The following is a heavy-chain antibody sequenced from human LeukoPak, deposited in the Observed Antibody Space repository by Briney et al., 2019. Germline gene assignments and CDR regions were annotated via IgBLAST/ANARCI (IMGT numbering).Heavy chain of an antibody. CDR3: AKYTTTYYYDSSGYYYPSFDY. J-gene: IGHJ4*02. D-gene: IGHD3-22*01. Sequence: GGSLRLSCAASGFTFSSYGMHWVRQAPGKGLEWVAFIRYDGSNKYYADSVKGRFTISRDNSKNTLYLQMNSLRVEDTAVYYCAKYTTTYYYDSSGYYYPSFDYWGQGTLVTVSS. CDR1: GFTFSSYG. V-gene: IGHV3-30*02. CDR2: IRYDGSNK.